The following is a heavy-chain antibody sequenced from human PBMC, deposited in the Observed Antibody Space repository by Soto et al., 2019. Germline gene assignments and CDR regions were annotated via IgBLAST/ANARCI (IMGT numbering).Heavy chain of an antibody. CDR3: ARGEVTAKTGYYYYGMDV. Sequence: QVQLVQSGAEVKKPGSSVKVSCKASGGTFSSYAISWVRQAPGQGLEWMGGIIPIFGTANYAQKFQGRVTITADDSTSTAYMELSSLRSEDTAVYYCARGEVTAKTGYYYYGMDVWGQGTTVTVSS. CDR2: IIPIFGTA. J-gene: IGHJ6*02. CDR1: GGTFSSYA. D-gene: IGHD2-21*02. V-gene: IGHV1-69*01.